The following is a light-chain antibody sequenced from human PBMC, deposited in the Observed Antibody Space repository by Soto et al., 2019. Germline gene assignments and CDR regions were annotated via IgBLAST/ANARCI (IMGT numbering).Light chain of an antibody. Sequence: QSALTQPASVSGSPGQSITISCSGTSGSVGTFNFVSWYQQHPGKAPRLMIYAVTDRPSGVSSRFSGSKSGNTAYLTISGLQAEDEADYYCSSYAGSSTWVFGGGTKVTVL. J-gene: IGLJ3*02. CDR1: SGSVGTFNF. CDR2: AVT. V-gene: IGLV2-23*02. CDR3: SSYAGSSTWV.